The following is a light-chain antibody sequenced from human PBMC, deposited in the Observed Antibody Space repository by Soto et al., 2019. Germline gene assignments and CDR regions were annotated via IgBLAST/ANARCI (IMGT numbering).Light chain of an antibody. V-gene: IGLV3-21*02. CDR3: QVWDTSDHYV. CDR2: DDK. J-gene: IGLJ1*01. CDR1: DLGSKS. Sequence: SYELTQPPSVSVAPGQTARISCGGYDLGSKSVHWYQQRPGQAPVLVVCDDKDRPSGIPERFSGSNSGNPATLTISRVEAGDEADYYCQVWDTSDHYVFGPGTKLTVL.